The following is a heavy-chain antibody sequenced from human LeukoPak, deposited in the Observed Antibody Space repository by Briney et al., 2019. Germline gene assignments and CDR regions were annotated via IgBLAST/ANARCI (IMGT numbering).Heavy chain of an antibody. CDR2: ISAYNGNT. J-gene: IGHJ6*02. D-gene: IGHD2-15*01. Sequence: ASVKVSCKASGYTFTSYGISWVRRAPGQGLEWMGRISAYNGNTNYAQKLQGRVTITADESTSTAYMELSSLRSEDTAVYYCASSCSGGSCYVWGNLDYYYYGMDVWGQGTTVTVSS. CDR1: GYTFTSYG. V-gene: IGHV1-18*01. CDR3: ASSCSGGSCYVWGNLDYYYYGMDV.